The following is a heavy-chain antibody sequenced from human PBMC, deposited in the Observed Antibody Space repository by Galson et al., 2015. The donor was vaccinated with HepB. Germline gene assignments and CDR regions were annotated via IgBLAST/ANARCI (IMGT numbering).Heavy chain of an antibody. D-gene: IGHD3-22*01. CDR2: INAGNGNT. Sequence: SVKVSCKASGYTFTSYAMHWVRQAPGQRLEWMGWINAGNGNTKYSQKFQGRVTITRDTSASTAYMELSSLRSEDTAVYYCARDSIYYYDSSGDGMDVWGQGTTVTVSS. V-gene: IGHV1-3*01. J-gene: IGHJ6*02. CDR1: GYTFTSYA. CDR3: ARDSIYYYDSSGDGMDV.